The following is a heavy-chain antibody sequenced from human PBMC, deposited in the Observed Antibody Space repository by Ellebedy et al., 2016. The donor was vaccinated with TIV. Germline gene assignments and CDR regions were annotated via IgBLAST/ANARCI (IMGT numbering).Heavy chain of an antibody. CDR1: GYTFTTYG. J-gene: IGHJ6*02. CDR2: ISTYNDNT. V-gene: IGHV1-18*01. CDR3: ARDLYTFYSDSSGYQRYYYGMDV. D-gene: IGHD3-22*01. Sequence: AASVKVSCKASGYTFTTYGISWVRQAPGQGLEWMGWISTYNDNTHHAQKVHGRVNMTTDTTTSTAYMELRSLRYDDTAGYYSARDLYTFYSDSSGYQRYYYGMDVWGQGTAVTVSS.